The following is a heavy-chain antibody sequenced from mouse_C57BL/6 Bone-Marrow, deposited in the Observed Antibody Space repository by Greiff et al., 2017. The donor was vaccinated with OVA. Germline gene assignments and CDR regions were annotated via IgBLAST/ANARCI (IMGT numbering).Heavy chain of an antibody. V-gene: IGHV1-66*01. CDR1: GYSFTSYY. J-gene: IGHJ2*01. D-gene: IGHD1-1*01. CDR2: IYPGSGNT. CDR3: AKGGYYYGSESY. Sequence: VKLMESGPELVKPGASVKISCKASGYSFTSYYIHWVKQRPGQGLEWIGWIYPGSGNTKYNEKFKGKATLTADTSSSTAYMQLSSLTSEDSAVYYCAKGGYYYGSESYWGQGTTLTVSS.